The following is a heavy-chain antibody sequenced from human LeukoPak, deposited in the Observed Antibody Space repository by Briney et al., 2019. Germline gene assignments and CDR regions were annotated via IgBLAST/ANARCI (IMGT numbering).Heavy chain of an antibody. CDR1: GFTFSSYA. D-gene: IGHD2-8*01. CDR2: ISGSGGST. Sequence: GGSLRLSCAASGFTFSSYAMSWVRQAPGKGLEWVSGISGSGGSTYYADSVKGRFTVSRDNSKSTLYLQANSLTADDTAVYYCARDLGYCTNGVCHTRFDYWGQGTLVAVSS. V-gene: IGHV3-23*01. CDR3: ARDLGYCTNGVCHTRFDY. J-gene: IGHJ4*02.